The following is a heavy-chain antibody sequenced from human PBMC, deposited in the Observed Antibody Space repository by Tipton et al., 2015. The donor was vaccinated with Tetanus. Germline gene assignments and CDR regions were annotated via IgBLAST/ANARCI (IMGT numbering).Heavy chain of an antibody. D-gene: IGHD1-7*01. CDR3: ARGHSPLYNWNFGYFDF. CDR2: INPNSGGT. V-gene: IGHV1-2*02. J-gene: IGHJ4*02. Sequence: QLVQSGAEVKKPGASVKVSCKASGYTFTGYYMHWVRQAPGQGLEWMGWINPNSGGTNYAQKFQGRVTMTRDTSISTAYMELSSLTSDDTAVYFCARGHSPLYNWNFGYFDFWGQGTLVTVSS. CDR1: GYTFTGYY.